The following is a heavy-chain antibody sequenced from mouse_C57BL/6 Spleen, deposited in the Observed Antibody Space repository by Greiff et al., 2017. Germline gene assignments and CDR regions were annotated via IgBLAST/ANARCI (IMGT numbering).Heavy chain of an antibody. CDR1: GFTFSDFY. V-gene: IGHV7-1*01. CDR3: ARDAGPYDGSVFAY. Sequence: EVKLVESGGGLVQSGRSLRLSCATSGFTFSDFYMEWVRQAPGKGLEWIAASRNKANDYTTEYSASVKGRFIVSRDTSQSILYRQMNALRAEDTAIYYCARDAGPYDGSVFAYWGQGTLVTVSA. D-gene: IGHD1-1*01. J-gene: IGHJ3*01. CDR2: SRNKANDYTT.